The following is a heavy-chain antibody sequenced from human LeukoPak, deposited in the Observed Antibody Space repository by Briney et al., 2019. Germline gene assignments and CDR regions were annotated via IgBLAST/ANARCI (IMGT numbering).Heavy chain of an antibody. Sequence: PGGCLRLSCAASGFTFSSYNMNWVRQTPGQGLEWVSSITSGSSHIYYADSVKGRFTISRDNAKSSLYLQMDSLRAEDTAVYYCARDPYSGSYGADYYYYMDVWGKGTTVTISS. J-gene: IGHJ6*03. CDR2: ITSGSSHI. D-gene: IGHD1-26*01. V-gene: IGHV3-21*01. CDR1: GFTFSSYN. CDR3: ARDPYSGSYGADYYYYMDV.